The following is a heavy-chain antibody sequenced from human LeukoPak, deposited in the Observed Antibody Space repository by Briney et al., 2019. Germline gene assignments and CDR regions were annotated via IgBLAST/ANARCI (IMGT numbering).Heavy chain of an antibody. CDR2: IGSSGDT. D-gene: IGHD1-26*01. V-gene: IGHV3-13*01. CDR1: GFTFSNYD. Sequence: GGSLRLSCSASGFTFSNYDIHWVSQATGKGLEWVSAIGSSGDTYYIDSVKGRFTISRESAKNSLYLQMNSLRAEDTAVYYCVRQPDSARYGFDFWGQGTLVTVSS. J-gene: IGHJ4*02. CDR3: VRQPDSARYGFDF.